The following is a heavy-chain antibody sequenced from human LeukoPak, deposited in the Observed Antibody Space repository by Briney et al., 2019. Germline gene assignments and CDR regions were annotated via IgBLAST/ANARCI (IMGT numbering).Heavy chain of an antibody. CDR1: GFTFNTYW. J-gene: IGHJ4*02. CDR2: ISSSSYI. D-gene: IGHD4-17*01. Sequence: GGSLRLSCAASGFTFNTYWMIWVRQAPGKGLEWVSSISSSSYIYYADSVKGRFTISRDSAKNSLYLQMNSLRAEDTAVYYCARNHHGGTTVTLDYWGQGTLVTVSS. CDR3: ARNHHGGTTVTLDY. V-gene: IGHV3-21*01.